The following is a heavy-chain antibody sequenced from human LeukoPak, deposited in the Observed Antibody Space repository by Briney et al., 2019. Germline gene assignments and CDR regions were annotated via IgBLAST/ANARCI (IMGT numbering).Heavy chain of an antibody. CDR1: GYIFTSYW. D-gene: IGHD1-20*01. J-gene: IGHJ4*02. CDR3: ARHPNWIHVPDY. Sequence: GEPLKTSLKGSGYIFTSYWIGWVRQMPGKGLEWRGIIYPGDSETRDSPSFQGQITISSGKFINNAFLHCSNLNATDNASYYCARHPNWIHVPDYWGEGTLVTVSS. CDR2: IYPGDSET. V-gene: IGHV5-51*01.